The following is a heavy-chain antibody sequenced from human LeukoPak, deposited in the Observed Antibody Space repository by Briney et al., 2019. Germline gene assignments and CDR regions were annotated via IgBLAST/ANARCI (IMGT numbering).Heavy chain of an antibody. V-gene: IGHV3-33*01. CDR3: ARASRSIWGDAFDI. Sequence: GGSLRLSCAASGFTFSSYGMHWVRQAPGKGLEWVAVIWYDGSNKYYADSVKGRFTISRDTSKNTLYLQMNSLQAEDTAVYYCARASRSIWGDAFDIWGQGTMVTVSS. CDR1: GFTFSSYG. D-gene: IGHD3-16*01. J-gene: IGHJ3*02. CDR2: IWYDGSNK.